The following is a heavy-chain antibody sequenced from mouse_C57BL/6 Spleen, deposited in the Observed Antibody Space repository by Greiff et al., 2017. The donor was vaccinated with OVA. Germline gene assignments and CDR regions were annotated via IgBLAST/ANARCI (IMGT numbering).Heavy chain of an antibody. D-gene: IGHD2-3*01. Sequence: EVMLVESGGGLVKPGGSLKLSCAASGFTFSSYAMSWVRQTPEKRLEWVATISDGGSYTYYPDNVKGRFTISRDNAKNNLYLQMSHLKSEDTAMYYCARDPYDGYYSWLAYWGQGTLVTVSA. J-gene: IGHJ3*01. CDR3: ARDPYDGYYSWLAY. CDR2: ISDGGSYT. CDR1: GFTFSSYA. V-gene: IGHV5-4*01.